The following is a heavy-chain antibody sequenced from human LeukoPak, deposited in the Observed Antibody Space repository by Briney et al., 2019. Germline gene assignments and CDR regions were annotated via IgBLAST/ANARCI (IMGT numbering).Heavy chain of an antibody. CDR1: GGSISSDY. V-gene: IGHV4-59*01. D-gene: IGHD7-27*01. J-gene: IGHJ4*02. CDR2: IYYSGTT. Sequence: PSETLSLTCTVSGGSISSDYWSWIRQSPGKGLEWIGYIYYSGTTSYNPSPKSRVTISLDTSKNQFSLKLSSVTAADTAVYYCARGANWGSPDYWGQGTLVTVSS. CDR3: ARGANWGSPDY.